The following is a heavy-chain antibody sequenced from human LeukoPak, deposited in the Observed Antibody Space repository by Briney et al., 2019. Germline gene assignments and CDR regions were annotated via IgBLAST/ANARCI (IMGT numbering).Heavy chain of an antibody. J-gene: IGHJ4*02. Sequence: TGGPQTLLCGASGLIYNQYCKLWPRQAPGKGLESVSRINTDGTVTTYADSVKGRFTVSRDNADNTMFLQMNSVRDEDTAVYYCATKQWLAPPPDSWGQGTPVTVSS. CDR3: ATKQWLAPPPDS. V-gene: IGHV3-74*01. CDR1: GLIYNQYC. CDR2: INTDGTVT. D-gene: IGHD6-19*01.